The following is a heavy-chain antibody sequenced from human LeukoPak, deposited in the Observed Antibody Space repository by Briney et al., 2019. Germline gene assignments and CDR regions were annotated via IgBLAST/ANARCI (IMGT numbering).Heavy chain of an antibody. D-gene: IGHD3-10*01. CDR1: GYTFTGCY. CDR3: ARVGRRYGSGSYYFFDY. J-gene: IGHJ4*02. Sequence: GASVKVSCKASGYTFTGCYMHWVRQAPGQGLEWMGWINPNSGGTNYAQKFQGRVTMTRDTSISTAYMELSRLRSDDTAVYYCARVGRRYGSGSYYFFDYWGQGTLVTVSS. V-gene: IGHV1-2*02. CDR2: INPNSGGT.